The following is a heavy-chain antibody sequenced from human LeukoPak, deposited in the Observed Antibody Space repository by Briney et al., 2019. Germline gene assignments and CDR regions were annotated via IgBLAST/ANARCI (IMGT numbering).Heavy chain of an antibody. CDR3: AKGPTTVVITVDY. D-gene: IGHD4-23*01. V-gene: IGHV3-21*04. Sequence: PGGSLRLSCAASGFTFSSYSMNWVRQAPGKGLEWVSSITSSSSYIYYADSVKGRFTISRDNSKNTLYLQMNSLRAEDTAVYYCAKGPTTVVITVDYWGQGTLVTVSS. CDR2: ITSSSSYI. CDR1: GFTFSSYS. J-gene: IGHJ4*02.